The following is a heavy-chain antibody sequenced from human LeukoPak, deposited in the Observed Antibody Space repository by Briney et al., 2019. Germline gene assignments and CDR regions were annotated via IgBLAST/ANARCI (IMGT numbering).Heavy chain of an antibody. CDR1: GVSISSSNSY. Sequence: SETLSLTCTVSGVSISSSNSYWGWIRQPPGKGLEWIGSIYYSGNTYYNASLKSQVSISIDTSKNQFSLKLSSVTAADTAVYYCARDASEYSPYGWLATIGKSYYYYYYMDVWGKGTTVTVSS. CDR2: IYYSGNT. J-gene: IGHJ6*03. CDR3: ARDASEYSPYGWLATIGKSYYYYYYMDV. D-gene: IGHD5-24*01. V-gene: IGHV4-39*02.